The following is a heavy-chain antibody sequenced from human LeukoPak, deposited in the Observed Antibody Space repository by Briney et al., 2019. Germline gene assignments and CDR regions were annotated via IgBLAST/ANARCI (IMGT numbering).Heavy chain of an antibody. CDR1: GYSISSGYY. D-gene: IGHD4-17*01. CDR2: IYHSGST. CDR3: ARSIHPRGDLSYPFDY. J-gene: IGHJ4*02. V-gene: IGHV4-38-2*01. Sequence: PSETLSLTCAVSGYSISSGYYWGWIRQPPGKGLEWIGSIYHSGSTNYNPSLKSRVTISVDTSKNQFSLKLSSVTAADTAVYYCARSIHPRGDLSYPFDYWGQGTLVTVSS.